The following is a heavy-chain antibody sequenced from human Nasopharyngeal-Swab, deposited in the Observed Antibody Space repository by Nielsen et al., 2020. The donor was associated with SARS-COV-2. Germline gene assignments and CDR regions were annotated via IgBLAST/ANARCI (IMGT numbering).Heavy chain of an antibody. CDR1: GFTVSSNY. Sequence: GESLKISCAASGFTVSSNYMSWVRQAPGKGLEWVSVIYSGGSTYYADSVKGRFTISRDNSKNTLYLQMNSLRAEDTAVYYRAQNGLTYYYYGMDVWGQGTTVTVSS. CDR3: AQNGLTYYYYGMDV. J-gene: IGHJ6*02. D-gene: IGHD2-8*01. CDR2: IYSGGST. V-gene: IGHV3-53*01.